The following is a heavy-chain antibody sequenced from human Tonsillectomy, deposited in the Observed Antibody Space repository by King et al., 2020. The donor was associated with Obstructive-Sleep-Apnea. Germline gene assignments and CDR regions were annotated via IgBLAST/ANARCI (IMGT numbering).Heavy chain of an antibody. D-gene: IGHD3-10*01. J-gene: IGHJ4*02. V-gene: IGHV4-39*07. CDR2: IYYSGST. Sequence: QLQLQESGPGLVKPSETLSLTCTVSGGSISSSSYYWGWIRQPPGKGLEWIGSIYYSGSTYYNPSLKSRVTISVDTSKNQFSLKLSSVTAADTAVYYCARDSKWFGDFDYWGQGTLVTVSS. CDR1: GGSISSSSYY. CDR3: ARDSKWFGDFDY.